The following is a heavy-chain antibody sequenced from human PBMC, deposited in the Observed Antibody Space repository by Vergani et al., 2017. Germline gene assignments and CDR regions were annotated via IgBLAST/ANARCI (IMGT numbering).Heavy chain of an antibody. CDR3: AKNGGAPDY. J-gene: IGHJ4*02. Sequence: EVQLLESGGGLVQPGGSLRLSCAASGFTFTIYAMTWVRQGPGKGLEWVSGISDNGGSTYYADSVRGRFTISRDNSKNTLYLQMNTLRVEDTAVYYCAKNGGAPDYWGQGALVTVSS. CDR1: GFTFTIYA. D-gene: IGHD1-1*01. CDR2: ISDNGGST. V-gene: IGHV3-23*01.